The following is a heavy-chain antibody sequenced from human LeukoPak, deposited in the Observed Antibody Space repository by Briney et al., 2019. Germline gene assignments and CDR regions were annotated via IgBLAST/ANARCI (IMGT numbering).Heavy chain of an antibody. CDR2: INHSGST. Sequence: SETLSLTCAVYGGSFSGYYWSWIRQPPGKGLEWIGEINHSGSTTSLKSRVTISVDTSKNQFSLKLSSVTAADTAMYYCARGHTRITMLRGSRSSYYFDYWGQGTLVTVSS. V-gene: IGHV4-34*01. CDR1: GGSFSGYY. J-gene: IGHJ4*02. D-gene: IGHD3-10*01. CDR3: ARGHTRITMLRGSRSSYYFDY.